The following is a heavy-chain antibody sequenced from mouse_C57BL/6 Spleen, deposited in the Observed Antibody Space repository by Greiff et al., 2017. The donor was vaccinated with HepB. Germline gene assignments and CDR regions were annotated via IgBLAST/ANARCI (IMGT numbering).Heavy chain of an antibody. J-gene: IGHJ4*01. V-gene: IGHV8-8*01. D-gene: IGHD1-1*01. Sequence: QVTLKVCGPGILQPSQTLSLTCSFSGFSLSTFGMGVGWIRQPSGKGLEWLAHIWWDDDKYYNPALKSRLTISKDTSKNQVFLKIANVDTADTATYYCAGIGHYYGSSSYYYAMDCWGQGTSVTVSS. CDR2: IWWDDDK. CDR1: GFSLSTFGMG. CDR3: AGIGHYYGSSSYYYAMDC.